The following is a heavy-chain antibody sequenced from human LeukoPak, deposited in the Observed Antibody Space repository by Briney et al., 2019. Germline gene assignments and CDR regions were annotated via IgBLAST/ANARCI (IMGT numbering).Heavy chain of an antibody. CDR2: IIPILGIA. Sequence: GSSVKLSCKASGATFSSYAISWVRQAPGQGLEWMGRIIPILGIANYAQKFQGRVTITAYKSTTPTYMEMSSLSPEDTGVYYCAREVREQTRGRSVVHYWGQGTLVTVSS. V-gene: IGHV1-69*04. J-gene: IGHJ4*02. CDR3: AREVREQTRGRSVVHY. CDR1: GATFSSYA. D-gene: IGHD3-16*01.